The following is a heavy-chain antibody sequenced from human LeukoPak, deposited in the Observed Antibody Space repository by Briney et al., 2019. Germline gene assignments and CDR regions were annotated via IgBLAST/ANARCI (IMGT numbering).Heavy chain of an antibody. D-gene: IGHD1-26*01. CDR1: GFTFSSYS. V-gene: IGHV3-48*01. J-gene: IGHJ5*02. CDR3: ARDLSGSYYLNWFDP. Sequence: PGGSLRLSCAASGFTFSSYSMNWVRQAPGKGLEWVSYISSSSSTIYYADSVKGRFTISRDNAKNSLYLQMNSLRAEDTAVYYCARDLSGSYYLNWFDPWGQGTLVTVSS. CDR2: ISSSSSTI.